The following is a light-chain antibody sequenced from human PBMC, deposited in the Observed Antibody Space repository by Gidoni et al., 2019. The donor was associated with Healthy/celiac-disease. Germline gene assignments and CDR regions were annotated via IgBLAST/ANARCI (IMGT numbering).Light chain of an antibody. CDR2: GAS. V-gene: IGKV3-20*01. J-gene: IGKJ5*01. CDR3: HQYGSSPPEVT. Sequence: DIVLTQSPGTLSLSPGERATLSCRASQSVSSSYLAWYQQKPGQAPRLLIYGASSRATGIPDRFSGSGSWTDFPLSISRLEPEAFAVYYCHQYGSSPPEVTFXHXTRLEIK. CDR1: QSVSSSY.